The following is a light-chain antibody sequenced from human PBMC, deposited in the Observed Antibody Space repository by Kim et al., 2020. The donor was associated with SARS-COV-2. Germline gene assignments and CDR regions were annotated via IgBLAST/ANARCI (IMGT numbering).Light chain of an antibody. V-gene: IGKV1-39*01. CDR2: AAS. Sequence: DIQMTQSPSSLSASVGDRVTITCRASQSISSYLNWYQQKPGKAPKLLIYAASSLQSGVPSRFSGSGSGTDFTLTISSLQPEEFATYYCQQSYSTLTFGGGTKLEI. CDR3: QQSYSTLT. CDR1: QSISSY. J-gene: IGKJ4*01.